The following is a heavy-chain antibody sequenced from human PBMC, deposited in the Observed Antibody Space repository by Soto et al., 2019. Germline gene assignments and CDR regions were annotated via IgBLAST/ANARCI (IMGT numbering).Heavy chain of an antibody. CDR2: IYYSGTT. V-gene: IGHV4-31*03. CDR1: GGSISSGVYY. J-gene: IGHJ4*02. CDR3: AREPSI. Sequence: SETLSLTCTVSGGSISSGVYYWSWFRQHPGKGLEWIGYIYYSGTTYYNPSLKSRLTISVDTSKNQFSLRLSSVTAADTAVYYCAREPSIWGQGTLVTVSS.